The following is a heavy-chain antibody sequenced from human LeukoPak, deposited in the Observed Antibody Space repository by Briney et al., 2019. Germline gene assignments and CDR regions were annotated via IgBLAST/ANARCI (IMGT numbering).Heavy chain of an antibody. J-gene: IGHJ6*02. Sequence: PGGSLRLSCAASGFTVSSNYMSWVRQAPGKGLEWVSVIYSGGSTYYADSVKGRFTISRDNSKNTLYLQMNSLRAEDTAVYYCARAIAAAGRRDYYGMDVWGQGTTVTVFS. D-gene: IGHD6-13*01. CDR3: ARAIAAAGRRDYYGMDV. CDR1: GFTVSSNY. V-gene: IGHV3-66*01. CDR2: IYSGGST.